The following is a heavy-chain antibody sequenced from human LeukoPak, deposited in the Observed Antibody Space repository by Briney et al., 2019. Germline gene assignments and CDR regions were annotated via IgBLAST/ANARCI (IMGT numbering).Heavy chain of an antibody. Sequence: PGGSLRLSCSASGFTFSSYALHWVRQAPGKGLEYVSAISSNGGSTYYADSVKGRFTISRDNSKNTLYLQMSSLRADDTAVDYCVKGSGATTARGDVWGKGTTVTVSS. CDR3: VKGSGATTARGDV. CDR2: ISSNGGST. CDR1: GFTFSSYA. V-gene: IGHV3-64D*06. J-gene: IGHJ6*04. D-gene: IGHD5-12*01.